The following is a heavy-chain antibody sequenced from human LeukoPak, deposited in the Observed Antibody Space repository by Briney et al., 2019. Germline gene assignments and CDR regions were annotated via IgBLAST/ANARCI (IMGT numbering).Heavy chain of an antibody. Sequence: GASVMVSCKAAGDSFTGYCMDRVRQAPGQWLESMGRINPNSGGTNYAQKFQGRVTMTRDTSISTAYMELSRLRSDDTAVYYCARDLGATVTTRPDDYWGQGTLVTVSS. J-gene: IGHJ4*02. CDR3: ARDLGATVTTRPDDY. CDR2: INPNSGGT. V-gene: IGHV1-2*06. D-gene: IGHD4-17*01. CDR1: GDSFTGYC.